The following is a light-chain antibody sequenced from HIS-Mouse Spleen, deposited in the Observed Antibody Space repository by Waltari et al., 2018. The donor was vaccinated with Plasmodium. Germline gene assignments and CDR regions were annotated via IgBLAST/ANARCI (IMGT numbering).Light chain of an antibody. V-gene: IGLV2-23*03. CDR1: SSDAGSYNL. CDR3: CSYAGSSTFVV. CDR2: EGS. J-gene: IGLJ2*01. Sequence: QSALTQPASVSGSPGQSITISCTGTSSDAGSYNLVSWYKQHPGKAPKLMIYEGSKRPSGVSNRFSGSKSGNTASLTISGLQAEDEADYYCCSYAGSSTFVVFGGGTKLTVL.